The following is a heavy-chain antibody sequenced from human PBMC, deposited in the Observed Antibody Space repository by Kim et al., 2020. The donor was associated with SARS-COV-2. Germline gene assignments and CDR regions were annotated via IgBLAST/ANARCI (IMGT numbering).Heavy chain of an antibody. CDR3: AREFNEVVPAATTFWFDP. J-gene: IGHJ5*02. CDR1: GYTFTSYG. CDR2: ISAYNGNT. Sequence: ASVKVSCKASGYTFTSYGISCVRQAPGQGLEWMGWISAYNGNTNYAQKLQGRVTMTTDTSTSTAYMELRSLRSDDTAVYYCAREFNEVVPAATTFWFDPWGQGTLVTVSS. V-gene: IGHV1-18*01. D-gene: IGHD2-2*01.